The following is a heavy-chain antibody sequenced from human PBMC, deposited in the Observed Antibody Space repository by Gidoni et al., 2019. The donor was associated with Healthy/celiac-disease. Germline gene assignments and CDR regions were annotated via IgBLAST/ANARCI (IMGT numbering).Heavy chain of an antibody. CDR3: AKGPVAGQLFDY. Sequence: EVQLLESGGGLVQPGGSLRLSCSASGFPFSSYAMSWVRQAPGKGLEWVSAISGSGGSTYYADYVKGRFTISRDNSKNTLYLQMNSLRAEDTAVYYCAKGPVAGQLFDYWGQGTLVTVSS. J-gene: IGHJ4*02. CDR1: GFPFSSYA. D-gene: IGHD6-19*01. V-gene: IGHV3-23*01. CDR2: ISGSGGST.